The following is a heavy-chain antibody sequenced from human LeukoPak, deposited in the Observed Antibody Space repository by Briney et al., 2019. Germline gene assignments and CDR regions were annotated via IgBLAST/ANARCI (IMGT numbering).Heavy chain of an antibody. D-gene: IGHD6-13*01. CDR2: IYYSGST. J-gene: IGHJ4*02. CDR3: ARHYVAAAGPDY. CDR1: GGSFSGYY. V-gene: IGHV4-34*01. Sequence: SETLSLTCAVYGGSFSGYYWSWIRQPPGKGLEWIGSIYYSGSTYYNPSLKSRVTISVDTSKNQFSLKLSSVTAADTAVYYCARHYVAAAGPDYWGQGTLVTVSS.